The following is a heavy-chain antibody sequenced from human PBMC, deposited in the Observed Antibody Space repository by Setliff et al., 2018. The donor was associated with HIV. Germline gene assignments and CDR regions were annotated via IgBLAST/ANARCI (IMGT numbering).Heavy chain of an antibody. Sequence: PSETLSLTCTVSGGHISSYYWRWIRQPPGKGLEWNGYIYYSGRINYNPSLKSRVTISVDTSKNQFSLKLTSVTAADSAVPYWASQPAYSTDWYPPGYFDYWGQGALVTVSS. CDR2: IYYSGRI. CDR3: ASQPAYSTDWYPPGYFDY. CDR1: GGHISSYY. D-gene: IGHD6-19*01. J-gene: IGHJ4*02. V-gene: IGHV4-59*08.